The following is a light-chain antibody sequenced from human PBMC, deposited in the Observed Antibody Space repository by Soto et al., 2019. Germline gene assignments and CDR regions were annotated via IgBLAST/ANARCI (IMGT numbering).Light chain of an antibody. Sequence: ASRMTQSPFSLSASVGDRVTITCWASQGIRIYLAWYQQKPAKAAKVFIYYVSSLQCGVPSRFSGSGSGTNNTLTISSLQPEDFATYYCQHYYTTPLTFVGGTKVEIK. CDR3: QHYYTTPLT. CDR2: YVS. J-gene: IGKJ4*01. CDR1: QGIRIY. V-gene: IGKV1D-43*01.